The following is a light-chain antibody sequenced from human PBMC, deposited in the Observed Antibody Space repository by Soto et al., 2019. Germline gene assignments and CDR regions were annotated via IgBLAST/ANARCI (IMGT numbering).Light chain of an antibody. J-gene: IGKJ2*01. CDR1: QSVSSN. CDR2: GAS. Sequence: EIVMTQSPATLSVSPGERATLSCRASQSVSSNLAWYQHKPGQAPRLLIYGASTRATGIPARFSASGSGTEFSLTISSLQSEDFSFYCCQQYNNWPPKQYTFGQGSELESK. V-gene: IGKV3-15*01. CDR3: QQYNNWPPKQYT.